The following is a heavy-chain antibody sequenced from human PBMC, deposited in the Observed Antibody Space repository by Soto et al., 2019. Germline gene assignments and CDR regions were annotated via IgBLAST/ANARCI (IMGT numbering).Heavy chain of an antibody. Sequence: QVQLQQWGAGLLKPSETLSLTCAVSGGSFSGYYWSWIRQPPGKGLEWIGEINNSGSTNYNPSLKSRVTISVDTSKNQFSLKLSSVTAADTAVYYCARGDNALLELRTGGSGSYWFDPWGQGTLVTVSS. CDR1: GGSFSGYY. J-gene: IGHJ5*02. D-gene: IGHD1-7*01. V-gene: IGHV4-34*01. CDR3: ARGDNALLELRTGGSGSYWFDP. CDR2: INNSGST.